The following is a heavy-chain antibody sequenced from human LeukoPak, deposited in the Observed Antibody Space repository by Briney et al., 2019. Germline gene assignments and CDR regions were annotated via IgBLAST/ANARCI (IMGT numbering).Heavy chain of an antibody. Sequence: GASVKVSCKASGGTFSSYAISWVRQAPGQGLEWMGGIIPIFGTANYAQKFQGRVTITADESTSTAYMELSSLRSEDTAVYHCARARSGYSYGWDAFDIWGQGTMVTVSS. D-gene: IGHD5-18*01. CDR2: IIPIFGTA. V-gene: IGHV1-69*13. CDR1: GGTFSSYA. J-gene: IGHJ3*02. CDR3: ARARSGYSYGWDAFDI.